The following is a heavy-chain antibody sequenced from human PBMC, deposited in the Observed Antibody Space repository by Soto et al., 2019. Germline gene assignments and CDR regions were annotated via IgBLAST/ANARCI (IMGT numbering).Heavy chain of an antibody. J-gene: IGHJ6*02. V-gene: IGHV3-74*01. CDR1: GFTFSSYW. CDR3: ARDLDGGDNYYYYGMDV. Sequence: GSLRLSCAASGFTFSSYWMHWVRQAPGKGLVWVSRINSDGSSTSYADSVKGRFTISRDNAKNTLYLQMNSLRAEDTAVYYCARDLDGGDNYYYYGMDVWGQGTTVTVSS. CDR2: INSDGSST. D-gene: IGHD3-16*01.